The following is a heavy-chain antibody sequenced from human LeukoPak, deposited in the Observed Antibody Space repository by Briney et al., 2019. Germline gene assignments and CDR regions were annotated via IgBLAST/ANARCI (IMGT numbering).Heavy chain of an antibody. CDR3: ARSLRVRGIPDYMDV. CDR1: GFTVSSNY. Sequence: PGGSLRLSCAASGFTVSSNYMTWVRQAPGKGLEWVSVIHKNAITYCADTVKGRFTISRDNSKNMLYLQMNSLRVEDTAVYYCARSLRVRGIPDYMDVWGKGTKVTISS. V-gene: IGHV3-53*01. CDR2: IHKNAIT. J-gene: IGHJ6*03. D-gene: IGHD3-10*01.